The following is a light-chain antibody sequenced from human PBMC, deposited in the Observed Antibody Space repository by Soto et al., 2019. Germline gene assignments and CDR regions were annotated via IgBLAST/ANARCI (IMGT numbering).Light chain of an antibody. Sequence: VMTQSPATLSLSPGDSATLSCRGSESVSRNLAWYQQKPGQAPRLLIYDASTRATGIPDRFSGGGSGTEFTLTISSLQSEDFVVYYCQQYNSWPPITCGQGTRLEIK. CDR2: DAS. J-gene: IGKJ5*01. CDR3: QQYNSWPPIT. V-gene: IGKV3-15*01. CDR1: ESVSRN.